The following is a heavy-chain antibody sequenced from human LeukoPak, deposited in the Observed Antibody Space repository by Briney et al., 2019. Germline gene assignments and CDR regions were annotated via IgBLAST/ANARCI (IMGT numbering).Heavy chain of an antibody. D-gene: IGHD5-18*01. Sequence: PGGSLRLSCATSGFTFSSYWMTWVRQAPGKGLEWVANIKQDGSEKYYVDSVKGRFTISRDNAKNSLYLQMNSLRAEDTAVYYCAREGIVDTAMSEVWGQGTLVTVSS. CDR2: IKQDGSEK. CDR3: AREGIVDTAMSEV. V-gene: IGHV3-7*01. J-gene: IGHJ4*02. CDR1: GFTFSSYW.